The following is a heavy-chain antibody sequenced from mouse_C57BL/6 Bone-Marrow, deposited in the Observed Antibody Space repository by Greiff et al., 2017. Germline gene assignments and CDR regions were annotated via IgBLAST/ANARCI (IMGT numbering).Heavy chain of an antibody. CDR2: SRNKANDYTT. J-gene: IGHJ3*01. D-gene: IGHD4-1*02. CDR3: ARDASTGGFFAY. Sequence: EVMLVESGGGLVQSGRSLRLSCATSGFTFSDFYMEWVRQAPGKGLEWIAASRNKANDYTTEYSASVKGRFIVSRDTSQSILYLQMNALRAEDTAIYYCARDASTGGFFAYWGQGTLVTVSA. V-gene: IGHV7-1*01. CDR1: GFTFSDFY.